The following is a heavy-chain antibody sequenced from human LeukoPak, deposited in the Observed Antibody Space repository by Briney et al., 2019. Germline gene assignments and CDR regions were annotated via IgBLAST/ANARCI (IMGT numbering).Heavy chain of an antibody. Sequence: SETLSLTCTVSGGSVSSSGSYWSWIRQPPGKGLEWIGYIFYSGTTKYNPSLKSRVSMTVDTSENQFSLRLSSLTAADTAVYYCARGVLTFGGDNRFDPWGQGTLVTVSS. D-gene: IGHD3-16*01. J-gene: IGHJ5*02. CDR2: IFYSGTT. CDR3: ARGVLTFGGDNRFDP. CDR1: GGSVSSSGSY. V-gene: IGHV4-61*08.